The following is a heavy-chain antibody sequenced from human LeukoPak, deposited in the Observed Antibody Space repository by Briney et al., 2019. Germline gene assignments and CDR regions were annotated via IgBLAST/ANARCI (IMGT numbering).Heavy chain of an antibody. Sequence: ASVKVSCKASGYTFTSYTMHWVRQAPGQRLEWMGWINTGNGNTKYSQEFQGRVTITRDTSASTAYMELSSLRSEDMAVYYCARGQRAHVEWSSYMDVWGKGTTVTVSS. CDR2: INTGNGNT. CDR3: ARGQRAHVEWSSYMDV. V-gene: IGHV1-3*03. D-gene: IGHD3-3*01. CDR1: GYTFTSYT. J-gene: IGHJ6*03.